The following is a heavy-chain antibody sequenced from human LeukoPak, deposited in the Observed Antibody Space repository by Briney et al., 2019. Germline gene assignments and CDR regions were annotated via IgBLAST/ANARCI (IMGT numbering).Heavy chain of an antibody. Sequence: SETLSLTCTVSGGAISGYYWSWVRQPPGKGLEGIGYIFYSGTTNYNPSLKSRVTISVDTSKNQFFLKLSSVTAADTAVYYCARGLMMAVAGRGEFHYWGQGTLVTVSS. CDR2: IFYSGTT. CDR1: GGAISGYY. CDR3: ARGLMMAVAGRGEFHY. V-gene: IGHV4-59*01. D-gene: IGHD6-13*01. J-gene: IGHJ4*02.